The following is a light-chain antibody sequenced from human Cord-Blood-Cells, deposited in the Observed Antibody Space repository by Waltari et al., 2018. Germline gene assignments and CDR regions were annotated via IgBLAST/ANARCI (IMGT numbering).Light chain of an antibody. CDR1: SSDVGGYNY. CDR3: SSYTSSSTLEV. CDR2: DVS. J-gene: IGLJ1*01. V-gene: IGLV2-14*01. Sequence: QPASVSGSPGQSITISCTGTSSDVGGYNYVSWYQQHPGKAPKLMIYDVSNRPSGVSNRFSGSKSGNTASLTISGLQAEDEADYYCSSYTSSSTLEVFGTGTKVTVL.